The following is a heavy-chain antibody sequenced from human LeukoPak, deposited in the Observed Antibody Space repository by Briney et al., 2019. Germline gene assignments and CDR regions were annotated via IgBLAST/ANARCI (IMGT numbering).Heavy chain of an antibody. CDR3: ARTPPEDIVATMN. CDR1: GYTFTGYY. Sequence: GASVKVSCKASGYTFTGYYMHWVRQAPGQGLEWMGWINPNSGGTNYAQKFQGGVTMTRDTSISTAYMELSRLRSDDTAVYYCARTPPEDIVATMNWGQGTLVTVSS. CDR2: INPNSGGT. D-gene: IGHD5-12*01. J-gene: IGHJ4*02. V-gene: IGHV1-2*02.